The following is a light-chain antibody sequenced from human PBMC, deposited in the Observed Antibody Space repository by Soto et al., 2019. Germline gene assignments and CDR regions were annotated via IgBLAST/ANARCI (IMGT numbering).Light chain of an antibody. J-gene: IGKJ1*01. CDR2: DAS. CDR1: QSVSSH. V-gene: IGKV3-20*01. CDR3: QQYDNSPRT. Sequence: EIVLTQSPGTLSLSPGEKATISCRASQSVSSHLAWYQQKRGQAPRLLIFDASTRIPGIPDRFSGVGSGTDVTLTISRLDSEDFAVYYCQQYDNSPRTFGQGTKVEIK.